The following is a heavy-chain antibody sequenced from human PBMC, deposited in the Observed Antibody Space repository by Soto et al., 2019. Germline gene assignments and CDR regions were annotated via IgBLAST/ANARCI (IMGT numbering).Heavy chain of an antibody. D-gene: IGHD3-10*01. CDR2: ILPGNGNT. V-gene: IGHV1-3*01. J-gene: IGHJ4*02. CDR1: GYIFTNYA. CDR3: ARCQLQELRTDS. Sequence: QVQLVQSGAEVKKPGASVRISCKASGYIFTNYAIHWVRQAPGQSLEWMGWILPGNGNTKYSQNFQGRVTISRDTSADTAYMELNSLRSEDTAVYYCARCQLQELRTDSWGQGTLVTVSS.